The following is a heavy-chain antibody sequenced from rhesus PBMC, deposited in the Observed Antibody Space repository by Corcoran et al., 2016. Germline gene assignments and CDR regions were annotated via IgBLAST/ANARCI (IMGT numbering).Heavy chain of an antibody. J-gene: IGHJ4*01. Sequence: QVQLQESGPGLVKPSETLSLPCAVSGYSISRASYWSWIRQPPGKGLEWIGYITYSGSTSYNPSLKSRVTISRDTSKNQFSLKLSSVTAADTAVYYCARAIQWVQIDYWGQGVLVTVSS. V-gene: IGHV4-122*02. CDR2: ITYSGST. CDR1: GYSISRASY. D-gene: IGHD5-24*01. CDR3: ARAIQWVQIDY.